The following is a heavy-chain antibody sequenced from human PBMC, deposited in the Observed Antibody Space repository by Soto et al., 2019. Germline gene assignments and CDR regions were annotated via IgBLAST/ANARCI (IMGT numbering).Heavy chain of an antibody. V-gene: IGHV1-46*01. CDR1: GFVFTSFH. Sequence: GASVKVSCKTSGFVFTSFHMHWVRQASGQGLEWVGMINPSGGGTNYADSFQGRLTLTSDTSTSTVYMELNNLRSDDTAVYYCARAGINWLDPWGQGTLVTVSS. J-gene: IGHJ5*02. CDR2: INPSGGGT. CDR3: ARAGINWLDP.